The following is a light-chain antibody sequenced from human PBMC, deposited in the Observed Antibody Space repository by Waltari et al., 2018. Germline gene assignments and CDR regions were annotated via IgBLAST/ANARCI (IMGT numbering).Light chain of an antibody. CDR3: SSYAGSSKGV. CDR1: SSDVGNYKR. V-gene: IGLV2-23*02. Sequence: QSALTQPASVSGSPGPSITISCTGTSSDVGNYKRVSWYQQHPGKAPKLMIYAVSKRPSGFSNRFSGSKSGDMASLTISGLQPEDEAEYFCSSYAGSSKGVFGGGTKVTVL. J-gene: IGLJ2*01. CDR2: AVS.